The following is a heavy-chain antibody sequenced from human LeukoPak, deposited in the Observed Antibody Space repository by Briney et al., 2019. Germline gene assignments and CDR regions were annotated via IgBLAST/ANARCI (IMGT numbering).Heavy chain of an antibody. CDR3: ARGAAGPDYYFYYMDV. V-gene: IGHV3-48*01. CDR2: ISSSSSTI. Sequence: GGSLRLSCAASGFTFSSYSMNWVRQAPGKGLEWVSYISSSSSTIYYADSVKGRFTISRDNAKNSLSLQMNSLRAEDTAVYYCARGAAGPDYYFYYMDVWGKGTTVTVSS. D-gene: IGHD6-13*01. J-gene: IGHJ6*03. CDR1: GFTFSSYS.